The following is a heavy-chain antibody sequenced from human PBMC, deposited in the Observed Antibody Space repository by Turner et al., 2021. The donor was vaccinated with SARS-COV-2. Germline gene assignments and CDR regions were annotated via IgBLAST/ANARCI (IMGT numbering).Heavy chain of an antibody. D-gene: IGHD2-2*01. CDR1: GGSITSSTYY. V-gene: IGHV4-39*02. J-gene: IGHJ4*02. CDR2: VDSGGTT. Sequence: LQPPEAGPGPGKPSATPAPPCPCPGGSITSSTYYWGWIRQPPGKGLDWIGDVDSGGTTYYKPSLKRRITLSVDTSKNHFSLNLCSVTAADTAVYYCVRVSVVYGDYVEYWGQGTLVTVSS. CDR3: VRVSVVYGDYVEY.